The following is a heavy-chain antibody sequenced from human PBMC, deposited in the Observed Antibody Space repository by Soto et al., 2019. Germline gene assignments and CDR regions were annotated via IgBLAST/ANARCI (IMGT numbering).Heavy chain of an antibody. J-gene: IGHJ4*02. Sequence: SETLSLTCAVSGGSISSSNWWSWVRQPPGKGLEWIGEIYHSGSTNYNPSLKSRVTISVDKSKNQFSLKLSSVTAADTAVYYCARDRKAMVRGVIINGMFDYWGQGTLVTVS. CDR3: ARDRKAMVRGVIINGMFDY. D-gene: IGHD3-10*01. CDR1: GGSISSSNW. V-gene: IGHV4-4*02. CDR2: IYHSGST.